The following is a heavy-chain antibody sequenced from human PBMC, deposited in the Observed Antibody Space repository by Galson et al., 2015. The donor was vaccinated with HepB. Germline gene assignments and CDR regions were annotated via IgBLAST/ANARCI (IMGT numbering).Heavy chain of an antibody. V-gene: IGHV3-23*01. CDR1: GFTFSSYA. CDR2: VSGSGGST. Sequence: SLRLSCAASGFTFSSYAMSWVRQAPGKGLEWVSAVSGSGGSTYYADSVKGRFTISRDNSKNTLYLQMNSLRAEDTAVYYCAKPRGSSGYSSQAFDYWGQGTLVTVSS. CDR3: AKPRGSSGYSSQAFDY. D-gene: IGHD3-22*01. J-gene: IGHJ4*02.